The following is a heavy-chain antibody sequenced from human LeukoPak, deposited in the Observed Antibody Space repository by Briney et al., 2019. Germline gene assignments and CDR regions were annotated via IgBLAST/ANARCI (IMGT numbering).Heavy chain of an antibody. Sequence: SVKVSCKASGGTFSSYAISWVRQAPGQGLEWMGGIIPMFASANYAQKFQGRVTITADKSTSTAYMELSSLRSDDTAVYYCARGGYPHTTKYMDVWGKGTTVTVSS. D-gene: IGHD2/OR15-2a*01. J-gene: IGHJ6*03. CDR3: ARGGYPHTTKYMDV. V-gene: IGHV1-69*06. CDR1: GGTFSSYA. CDR2: IIPMFASA.